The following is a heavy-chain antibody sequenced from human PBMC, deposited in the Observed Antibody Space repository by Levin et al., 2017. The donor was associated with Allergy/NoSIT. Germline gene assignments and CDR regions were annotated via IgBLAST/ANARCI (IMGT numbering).Heavy chain of an antibody. J-gene: IGHJ2*01. CDR1: GFTFSSYS. Sequence: ETLSLTCAASGFTFSSYSMNWVRQTPGKGLEWVSSISTTGSYIYYADSVKGRFTISRDNAKNSLSLQMNSLRAEDTALYYCARAATTMTDWYFDLWGRGTLVTVSS. CDR3: ARAATTMTDWYFDL. CDR2: ISTTGSYI. D-gene: IGHD4-17*01. V-gene: IGHV3-21*01.